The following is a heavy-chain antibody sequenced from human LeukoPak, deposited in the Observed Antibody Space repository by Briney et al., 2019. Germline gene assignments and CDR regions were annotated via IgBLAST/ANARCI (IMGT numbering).Heavy chain of an antibody. D-gene: IGHD3-22*01. Sequence: SVKVSCKASGGTFSSYAISWVRQAPGQGLEWMGGITPIFGTANYAQKFQGRVTITADESTSTAYMELSSLRSEDTAVYYCASVEYDSSGYYSLDNWFDPWGQGTLVTVSS. CDR3: ASVEYDSSGYYSLDNWFDP. V-gene: IGHV1-69*01. J-gene: IGHJ5*02. CDR2: ITPIFGTA. CDR1: GGTFSSYA.